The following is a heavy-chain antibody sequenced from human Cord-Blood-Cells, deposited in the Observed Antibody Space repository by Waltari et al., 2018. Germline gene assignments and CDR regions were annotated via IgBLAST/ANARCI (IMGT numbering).Heavy chain of an antibody. Sequence: QAQLQQWGAGLLKPSETLSLTCAVYGGSFSGYYWSWIRQPPGKGLEWIGEINHSGSTTYNPSLKSRVTISVDTSKNQFSLKLSSVTAADTAVYYCARSPGSWYYFDYWGQGTLVTVSS. CDR1: GGSFSGYY. V-gene: IGHV4-34*01. CDR3: ARSPGSWYYFDY. CDR2: INHSGST. D-gene: IGHD6-13*01. J-gene: IGHJ4*02.